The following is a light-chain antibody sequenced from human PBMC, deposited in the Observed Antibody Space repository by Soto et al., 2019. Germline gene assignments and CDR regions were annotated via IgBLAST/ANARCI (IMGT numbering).Light chain of an antibody. CDR3: QQYVNSPSIS. CDR1: QGVDNKY. Sequence: EIVLMPFPAVSLKKTGERATLSCRASQGVDNKYLAWYQQKPGQAPRLLIYAASSRATGIPDRFSGSGSGTDLTLTISRLEPEDVAVYYCQQYVNSPSISFCHGTRLEIK. CDR2: AAS. J-gene: IGKJ5*01. V-gene: IGKV3-20*01.